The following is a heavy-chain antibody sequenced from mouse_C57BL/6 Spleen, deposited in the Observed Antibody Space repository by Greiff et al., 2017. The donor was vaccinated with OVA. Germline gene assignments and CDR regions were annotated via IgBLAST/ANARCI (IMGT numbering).Heavy chain of an antibody. Sequence: QVQLQQPGAELVRPGSSVKLSCKASGYTFTSYWMHWVKQRPIQGLEWIGNIDPSDSETHYNQKFKDKATLTVDKSSSTAYMQLSSLTSEDSAVYYCARYAAYGNSYWYFDVWGTGTTVTVSS. CDR3: ARYAAYGNSYWYFDV. J-gene: IGHJ1*03. D-gene: IGHD2-1*01. CDR2: IDPSDSET. CDR1: GYTFTSYW. V-gene: IGHV1-52*01.